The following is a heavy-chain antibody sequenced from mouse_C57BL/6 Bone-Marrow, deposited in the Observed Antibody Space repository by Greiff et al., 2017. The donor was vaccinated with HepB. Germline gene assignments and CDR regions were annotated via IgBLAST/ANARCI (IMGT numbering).Heavy chain of an antibody. CDR2: IDPSDSYT. V-gene: IGHV1-69*01. J-gene: IGHJ2*01. D-gene: IGHD4-1*02. CDR3: AGGQLGLPFDY. CDR1: GYTFTSYW. Sequence: QVQLQQPGAELVMPGASVKLSCKASGYTFTSYWMHWVKQRPGQGLEWIGEIDPSDSYTNYNQKFKGKSTLTVDKSSSTAYMQLSSLASEDSAVYYCAGGQLGLPFDYWGQGTTLTVSS.